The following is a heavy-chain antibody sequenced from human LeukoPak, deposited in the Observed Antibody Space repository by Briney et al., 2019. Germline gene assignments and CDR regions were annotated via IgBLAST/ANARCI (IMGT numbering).Heavy chain of an antibody. D-gene: IGHD2-15*01. V-gene: IGHV4-30-2*01. CDR3: ARYCSGGSCYSPSLAFDI. CDR2: IYHSGST. CDR1: GGSISSGGYS. J-gene: IGHJ3*02. Sequence: SETLSLTCAVSGGSISSGGYSWSWIRQPPGKGLEWIGYIYHSGSTYYNPSLKSRVTISVGRSKNQFSLKLSSVTAADTAVYYCARYCSGGSCYSPSLAFDIWGQGTMVTVSS.